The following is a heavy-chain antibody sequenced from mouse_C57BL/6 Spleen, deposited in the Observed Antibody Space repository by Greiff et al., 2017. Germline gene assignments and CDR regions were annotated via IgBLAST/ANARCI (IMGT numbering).Heavy chain of an antibody. Sequence: QVQLQQSGPELVKPGASVKISCKASGYAFSSSWMNWVQQRPGKGLEWIGRIYPGDGGTNYNGKFKGKATLTADKSSCTAYMQLSSRTSEASAVYFCARWGDDYYFFFDYWGQGTTLTVSS. CDR2: IYPGDGGT. D-gene: IGHD2-3*01. V-gene: IGHV1-82*01. CDR1: GYAFSSSW. CDR3: ARWGDDYYFFFDY. J-gene: IGHJ2*01.